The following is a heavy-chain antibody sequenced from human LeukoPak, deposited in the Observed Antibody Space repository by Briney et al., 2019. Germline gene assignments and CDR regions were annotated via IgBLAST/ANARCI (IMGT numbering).Heavy chain of an antibody. J-gene: IGHJ3*02. D-gene: IGHD2-2*01. CDR1: GGSISSSIYY. CDR3: ARGIRARNYADGFDI. Sequence: SETLSLTCTVSGGSISSSIYYWGWIRQPPGKGLEWIESIYYSGSTYYNPSLKSRVTISVDTSKNQFSLKLSSVTAADTAAYYCARGIRARNYADGFDIWGQGTMVTVSS. CDR2: IYYSGST. V-gene: IGHV4-39*07.